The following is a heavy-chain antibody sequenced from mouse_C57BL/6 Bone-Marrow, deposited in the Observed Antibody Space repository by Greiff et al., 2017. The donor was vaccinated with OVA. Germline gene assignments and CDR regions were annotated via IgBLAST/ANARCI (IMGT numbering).Heavy chain of an antibody. CDR1: GYTFTDYY. Sequence: EVQLQQSGPELVKPGASVKISCKASGYTFTDYYMNWVKQSHGKSLEWIGDINPNNGGTSYNQKFKGKATLTVDKSSSTAYMELRSLTSEDSAVYYCARGSYYDYDGDYWGQGTTLTVSS. CDR2: INPNNGGT. J-gene: IGHJ2*01. D-gene: IGHD2-4*01. CDR3: ARGSYYDYDGDY. V-gene: IGHV1-26*01.